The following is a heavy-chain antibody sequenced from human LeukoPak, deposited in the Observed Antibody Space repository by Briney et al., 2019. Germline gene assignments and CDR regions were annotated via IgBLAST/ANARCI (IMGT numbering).Heavy chain of an antibody. D-gene: IGHD4-17*01. J-gene: IGHJ5*02. Sequence: SETLSLTCTVSGAPLNNYYWNWVRQPPGKELEWIGNVDYSGSTRYNPSLKSRATMSLDSSKNQFSLRLTSVTAADMAVYYCALQVGIYGDYNNWFDPWGQGARVTVSS. CDR2: VDYSGST. CDR1: GAPLNNYY. CDR3: ALQVGIYGDYNNWFDP. V-gene: IGHV4-59*08.